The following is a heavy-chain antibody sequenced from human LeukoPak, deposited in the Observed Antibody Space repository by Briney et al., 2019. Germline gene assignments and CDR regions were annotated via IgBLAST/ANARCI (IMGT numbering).Heavy chain of an antibody. CDR2: IYYSGST. J-gene: IGHJ4*02. V-gene: IGHV4-39*07. D-gene: IGHD3-10*01. Sequence: SETLSLTCTVSGGTSSYSWGWIRQPPGKGLEWIGSIYYSGSTYYKPSLKSRVTISLDTSKNHFSLNLNSVTAADTAVYYCARDGSGGSFGYWGQGTLVTVSS. CDR3: ARDGSGGSFGY. CDR1: GGTSSYS.